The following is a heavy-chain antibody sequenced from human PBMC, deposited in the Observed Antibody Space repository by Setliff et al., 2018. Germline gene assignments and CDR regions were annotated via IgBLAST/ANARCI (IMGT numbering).Heavy chain of an antibody. Sequence: GESLKISCVASGFSLRDYTINWVRQAPGKGLDWVSSIRSSGTSFYADSVKGRFTVSRDNAKNSVYLQMNSLRAEDTALYYCARQATDYWGQGTLVTVSS. J-gene: IGHJ4*02. CDR1: GFSLRDYT. CDR3: ARQATDY. CDR2: IRSSGTS. V-gene: IGHV3-21*01.